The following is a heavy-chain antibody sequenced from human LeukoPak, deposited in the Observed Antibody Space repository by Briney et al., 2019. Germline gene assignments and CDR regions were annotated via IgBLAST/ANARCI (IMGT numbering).Heavy chain of an antibody. CDR3: ARRYEYSSCYFDY. D-gene: IGHD6-6*01. J-gene: IGHJ4*02. CDR1: GFIFSNYA. V-gene: IGHV3-23*01. CDR2: FSGSGGST. Sequence: PGGSLRLSCAASGFIFSNYAMSWVRQAPGKGLQWVSAFSGSGGSTYYADSVKGRFTISRDNSRNTLYLQMNSLRAEDTAVYYCARRYEYSSCYFDYWGQGTLVTVSS.